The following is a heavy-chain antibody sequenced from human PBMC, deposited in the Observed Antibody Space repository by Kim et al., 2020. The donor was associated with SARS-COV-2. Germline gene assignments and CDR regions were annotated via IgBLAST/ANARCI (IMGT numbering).Heavy chain of an antibody. CDR2: LYYSGTS. D-gene: IGHD3-3*01. J-gene: IGHJ3*02. Sequence: SETLSLTCAVSDGSFTSRNYFWGWVRLPPTKGLEYIGSLYYSGTSYYNPSLKSRVAMSIDTSKEQLSLNLSSVTAADTAVYYCVRHRRGANYGVLNAFDIWGQGTMVTVSS. CDR3: VRHRRGANYGVLNAFDI. CDR1: DGSFTSRNYF. V-gene: IGHV4-39*01.